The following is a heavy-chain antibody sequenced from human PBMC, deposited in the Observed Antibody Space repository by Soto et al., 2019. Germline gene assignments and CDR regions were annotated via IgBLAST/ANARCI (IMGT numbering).Heavy chain of an antibody. J-gene: IGHJ4*02. V-gene: IGHV1-69*13. CDR3: ARGCTTRAIIEGFGN. CDR1: GATFSGSA. D-gene: IGHD1-1*01. CDR2: ITPTLGTT. Sequence: SSVKVSCKTSGATFSGSAFSRVGQAPGQGLEGMGVITPTLGTTNYAQHLQGIVTITADEYTATYFMELTILTSADTAIYYSARGCTTRAIIEGFGNWGKRPMGTVS.